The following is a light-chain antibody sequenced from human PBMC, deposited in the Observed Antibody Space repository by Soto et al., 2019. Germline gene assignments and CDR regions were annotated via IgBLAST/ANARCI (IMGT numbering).Light chain of an antibody. J-gene: IGKJ1*01. V-gene: IGKV1-6*01. CDR3: LPEYNYPWT. Sequence: AIQMTQSPSSLSASVGDRVTITCRASQGIRNDLGWYQQKPGKAPKLLIYAASSLQSGVPSRFSGRGSGTDFTPTISRLQAESFATYFRLPEYNYPWTFGQGTKVEIK. CDR2: AAS. CDR1: QGIRND.